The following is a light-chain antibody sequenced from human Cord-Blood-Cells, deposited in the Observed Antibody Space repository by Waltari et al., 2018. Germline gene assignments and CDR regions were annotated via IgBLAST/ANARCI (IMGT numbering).Light chain of an antibody. Sequence: VMAHAPTTLCVYPGAGAPLSCRASQSVSSNLAWYQQKPGQAPRILISGASTRATGIPASFSGSGSGTEFTLNISSVQSEDFAVYYCQQYNNWPRTFGQGTKVEIK. CDR2: GAS. J-gene: IGKJ1*01. CDR1: QSVSSN. CDR3: QQYNNWPRT. V-gene: IGKV3-15*01.